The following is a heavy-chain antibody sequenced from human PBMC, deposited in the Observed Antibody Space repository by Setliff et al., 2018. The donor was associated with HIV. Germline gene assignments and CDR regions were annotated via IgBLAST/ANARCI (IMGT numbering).Heavy chain of an antibody. CDR1: GYSLTELS. CDR2: FDPEDNET. J-gene: IGHJ3*02. CDR3: ATSSFYDILTAPTPGVFDI. V-gene: IGHV1-24*01. D-gene: IGHD3-9*01. Sequence: ASVKVSCKVSGYSLTELSIHWVRQAPGEGLEWMGGFDPEDNETVYAEKFQGRVTMTEDTSPDTAYMALSSLRSEDTAMYYCATSSFYDILTAPTPGVFDIWGQGTMVTVTS.